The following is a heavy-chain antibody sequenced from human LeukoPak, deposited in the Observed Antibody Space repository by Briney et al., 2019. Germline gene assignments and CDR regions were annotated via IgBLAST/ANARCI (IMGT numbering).Heavy chain of an antibody. CDR2: TSGSGGSA. J-gene: IGHJ4*02. V-gene: IGHV3-23*01. CDR3: TRRGVDFPYYFDY. Sequence: PGGSLRLSCAASGFTFSSYAMSWVRQAPGKGLEWVSATSGSGGSASYADSVKGRFTISRDNSKNTLYLQMNTLRAEDTAVYYCTRRGVDFPYYFDYWGQGTLVTVSS. D-gene: IGHD3-3*01. CDR1: GFTFSSYA.